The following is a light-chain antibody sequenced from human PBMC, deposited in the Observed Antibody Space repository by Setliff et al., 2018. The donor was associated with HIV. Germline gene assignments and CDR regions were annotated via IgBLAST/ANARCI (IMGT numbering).Light chain of an antibody. CDR1: SSDVGSYNL. Sequence: QSALTQPASVSGSPGQSITISCTGTSSDVGSYNLVSWCQQHPGKAPKVMIYEVTKRPSGVSNRFSCSKSGDAASLTISGLQAEDEADYYCCSYAGSSTFPYVFGTGTKGTVL. CDR2: EVT. V-gene: IGLV2-23*02. CDR3: CSYAGSSTFPYV. J-gene: IGLJ1*01.